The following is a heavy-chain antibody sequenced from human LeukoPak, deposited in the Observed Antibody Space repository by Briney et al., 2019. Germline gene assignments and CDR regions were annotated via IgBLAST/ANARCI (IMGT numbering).Heavy chain of an antibody. CDR2: MNPNSGNT. Sequence: ASVTVSCKASGYTFTSYDINWVRQAPGQGLEWMGWMNPNSGNTGYAQKFQGRVTITRNTSISTAYMELSSLRSEDTAVYYCARGRRYCSGGSCFYYFDYWGQGTLVTVSS. J-gene: IGHJ4*02. CDR1: GYTFTSYD. CDR3: ARGRRYCSGGSCFYYFDY. D-gene: IGHD2-15*01. V-gene: IGHV1-8*03.